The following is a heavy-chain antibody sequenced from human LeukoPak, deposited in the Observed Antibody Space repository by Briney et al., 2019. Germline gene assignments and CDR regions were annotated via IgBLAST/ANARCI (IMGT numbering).Heavy chain of an antibody. CDR2: IFSHGEA. D-gene: IGHD2-8*01. CDR3: ARDPPAVSINTYA. J-gene: IGHJ4*02. V-gene: IGHV3-66*01. Sequence: GESLKISCAASGFTVGNNYMNWVRQAPGKGLEWVSLIFSHGEASYADSVKGRFTISRDNSKNTLYLQMNGLRVEDTAVYYCARDPPAVSINTYAWGQGTLVTVSS. CDR1: GFTVGNNY.